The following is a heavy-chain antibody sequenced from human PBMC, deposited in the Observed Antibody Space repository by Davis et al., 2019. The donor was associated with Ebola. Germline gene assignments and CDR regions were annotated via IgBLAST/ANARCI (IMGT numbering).Heavy chain of an antibody. V-gene: IGHV1-69*05. CDR1: GGTFSSYA. J-gene: IGHJ4*02. CDR2: IIPIFGTA. Sequence: SVKVSCKASGGTFSSYAISWVRQAPGQGLEWMGGIIPIFGTANYAQKFQGRVTMTTDTSTSTAYMELRSLRSEDTAVYYCAADLGGATLYYFDYWGQGTLVTVSS. D-gene: IGHD1-26*01. CDR3: AADLGGATLYYFDY.